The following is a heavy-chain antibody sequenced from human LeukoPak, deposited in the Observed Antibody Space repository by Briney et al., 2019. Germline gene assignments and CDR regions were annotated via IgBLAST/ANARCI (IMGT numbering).Heavy chain of an antibody. CDR2: IIPIFGTA. J-gene: IGHJ5*02. V-gene: IGHV1-69*06. Sequence: ASVKVSCKASGGTFSSYAISWVRQGPGQGLEWMGGIIPIFGTANYAQKFQGRVTITADKSTSTAYMELSSLRSEDTAVYYCARDGDGSGSYGWFDPWGQGTLVTVSS. CDR1: GGTFSSYA. CDR3: ARDGDGSGSYGWFDP. D-gene: IGHD3-10*01.